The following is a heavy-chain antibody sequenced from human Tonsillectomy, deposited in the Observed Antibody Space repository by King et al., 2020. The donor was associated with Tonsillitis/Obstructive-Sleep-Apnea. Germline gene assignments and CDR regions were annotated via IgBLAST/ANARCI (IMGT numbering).Heavy chain of an antibody. D-gene: IGHD1-26*01. V-gene: IGHV1-2*06. CDR2: INPNSGGP. J-gene: IGHJ3*02. CDR1: AYTFTGYY. CDR3: ARELGDAFDI. Sequence: VQLVESGAEVKKPGASVKVSCKASAYTFTGYYVHWVRQAPGQGLEWLGRINPNSGGPNYAQKFQGRVTMTRDTSISTAYMEVSRLRSDDTAAYYCARELGDAFDIWGQGTMVTVSS.